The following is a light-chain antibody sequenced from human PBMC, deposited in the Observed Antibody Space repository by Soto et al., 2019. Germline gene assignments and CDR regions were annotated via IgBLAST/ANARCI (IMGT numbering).Light chain of an antibody. CDR1: SSNIGAGYD. CDR2: GNN. CDR3: QSYDSSLSVV. V-gene: IGLV1-40*01. Sequence: QSVLTQPPSVSGAPGQRVTISCTGSSSNIGAGYDVHWYQQLPGTAPKLLIYGNNNRPSGVPDRFSGSKSGTSASLATTGLQAEDEADYYCQSYDSSLSVVFGGGTKLTVL. J-gene: IGLJ2*01.